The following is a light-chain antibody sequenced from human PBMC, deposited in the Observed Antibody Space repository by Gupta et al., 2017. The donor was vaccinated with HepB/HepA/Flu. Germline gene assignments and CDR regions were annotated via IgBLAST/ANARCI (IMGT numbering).Light chain of an antibody. J-gene: IGLJ2*01. CDR2: QDS. V-gene: IGLV3-1*01. Sequence: GQTASITCSGDKLGDKYACWYQQKPGQSPVLVIYQDSKRPSGIPERFSGSNSGNTATLTISGTQAMDEADYYCQAWDSSTVVFGGGTKLNV. CDR1: KLGDKY. CDR3: QAWDSSTVV.